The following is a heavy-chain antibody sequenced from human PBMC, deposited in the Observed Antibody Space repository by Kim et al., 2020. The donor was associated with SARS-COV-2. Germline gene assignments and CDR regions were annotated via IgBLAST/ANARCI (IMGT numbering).Heavy chain of an antibody. CDR1: GFTFSSYD. Sequence: GGSLRLSCAASGFTFSSYDMHWVRQATGKGLEWVSAIGTAGDTYYPGSVKGRFTISRENAKNSFYLQMNSLRAGDTAVYYCARAGGAYCSGGSCYGMDVWGQGTTVTVSS. CDR2: IGTAGDT. D-gene: IGHD2-15*01. J-gene: IGHJ6*02. CDR3: ARAGGAYCSGGSCYGMDV. V-gene: IGHV3-13*01.